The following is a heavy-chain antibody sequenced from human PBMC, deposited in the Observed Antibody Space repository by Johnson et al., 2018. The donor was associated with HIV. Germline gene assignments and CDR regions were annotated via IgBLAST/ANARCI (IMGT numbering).Heavy chain of an antibody. Sequence: QVQLVESGGGVVQPGMSLRLSCAASGFTFSSYAIHWVRQAPGKGLAWVALISYYGTNKYYADSVKGRFTISRDNSKNTLYLQMNSLRAEDTAVYYCAREELEPDVFDIWGQGTMVTVSS. CDR3: AREELEPDVFDI. CDR2: ISYYGTNK. D-gene: IGHD1-1*01. CDR1: GFTFSSYA. J-gene: IGHJ3*02. V-gene: IGHV3-30-3*01.